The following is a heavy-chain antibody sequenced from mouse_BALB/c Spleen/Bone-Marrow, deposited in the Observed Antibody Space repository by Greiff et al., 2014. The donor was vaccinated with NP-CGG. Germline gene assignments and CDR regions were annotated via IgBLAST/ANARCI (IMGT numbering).Heavy chain of an antibody. CDR2: IDPANGNT. CDR1: GFNIKDTY. Sequence: EVKLQESGAELVKPGASVKLSCTASGFNIKDTYMHWVKQRPEQGLEWIGRIDPANGNTKYGPKFQGKATITADTSSNTAYLQLSSLTSEDTAVYYCARYYYGSSYFDYWGQGTTLTVSS. CDR3: ARYYYGSSYFDY. J-gene: IGHJ2*01. V-gene: IGHV14-3*02. D-gene: IGHD1-1*01.